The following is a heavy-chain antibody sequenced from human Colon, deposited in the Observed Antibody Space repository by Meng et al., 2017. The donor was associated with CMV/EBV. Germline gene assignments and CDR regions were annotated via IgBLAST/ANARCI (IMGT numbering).Heavy chain of an antibody. V-gene: IGHV3-74*01. CDR1: GFTFSNYW. CDR2: IISDGSTT. Sequence: GGSLRLSCAASGFTFSNYWMHWVRQAPGKGLVWVSLIISDGSTTTYADSVKGRFTISRDNARNTLSLQMNSLRAEDTAVYYCARGYSGTYRIDFWGQGALVTVSS. CDR3: ARGYSGTYRIDF. D-gene: IGHD1-26*01. J-gene: IGHJ4*02.